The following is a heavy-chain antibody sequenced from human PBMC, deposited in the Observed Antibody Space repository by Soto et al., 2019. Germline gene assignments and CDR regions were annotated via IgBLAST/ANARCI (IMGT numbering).Heavy chain of an antibody. J-gene: IGHJ4*02. D-gene: IGHD3-3*01. CDR1: GGSISSYY. V-gene: IGHV4-59*08. CDR3: ARHYKLDHYDFWSGYYFDY. Sequence: PSETLSLTCTVSGGSISSYYWSWIRQPPGKGLEWIGYIYYSGSTNYNPSLKSRVTISVDTSKNQFSLKLSSVTAADTAVYYCARHYKLDHYDFWSGYYFDYWGQGTLVTVSS. CDR2: IYYSGST.